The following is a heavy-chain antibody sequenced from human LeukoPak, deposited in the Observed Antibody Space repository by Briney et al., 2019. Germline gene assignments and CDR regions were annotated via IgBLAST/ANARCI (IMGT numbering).Heavy chain of an antibody. V-gene: IGHV4-34*01. CDR1: GGSFSGYY. D-gene: IGHD3-10*01. CDR2: INHSGST. Sequence: SETLSLTCAVYGGSFSGYYWSWIRQPPGKGLEWIGEINHSGSTNYNPSLKSRVTISVDTSKNQFSLKLSSVTAADTAVYYCARSVAYYYGSGSYYNGKRYYYYYMDVWGKGTTVTVSS. J-gene: IGHJ6*03. CDR3: ARSVAYYYGSGSYYNGKRYYYYYMDV.